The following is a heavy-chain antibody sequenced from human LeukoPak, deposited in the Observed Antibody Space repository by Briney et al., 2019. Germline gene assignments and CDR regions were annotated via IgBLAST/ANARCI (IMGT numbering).Heavy chain of an antibody. CDR1: GGSISSSPYY. V-gene: IGHV4-39*07. J-gene: IGHJ3*01. CDR2: IYYSGST. D-gene: IGHD3-9*01. Sequence: SETLSLTCTVSGGSISSSPYYWGWIRQPPGKGLEWIGTIYYSGSTYYNPSLKSRVTISVDTSKNQFSLTLRSVTAADTAVYYCARAGDILTANLWGQGTKVSVSS. CDR3: ARAGDILTANL.